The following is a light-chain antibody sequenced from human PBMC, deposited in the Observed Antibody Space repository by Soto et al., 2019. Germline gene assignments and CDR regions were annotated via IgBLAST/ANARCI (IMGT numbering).Light chain of an antibody. CDR1: SSNIGNTY. Sequence: QSVLTQPPSASGTPGQRVTISCSGSSSNIGNTYVNWYQQFPGTAPKLLIFSNDHRPSGVPDRFSGSKSGTSAYLAISGLRSEDEADYYCAAWDDSLRGHWAFGRGTKLTVL. CDR2: SND. J-gene: IGLJ3*02. V-gene: IGLV1-47*02. CDR3: AAWDDSLRGHWA.